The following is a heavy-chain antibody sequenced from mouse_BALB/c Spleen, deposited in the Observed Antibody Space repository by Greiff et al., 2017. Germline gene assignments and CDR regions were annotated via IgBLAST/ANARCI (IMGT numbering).Heavy chain of an antibody. Sequence: VQLKESGPGLVQPSQSLSITCTVSGFSLTSYGVHWVRQSPGKGLEWLGVIWSGGSTDYNAAFISRLSISKDNSKSQVFFKMNSLQANDTAIYYCARNGGLRRGDYAMDYWGQGTSVTVSS. CDR3: ARNGGLRRGDYAMDY. V-gene: IGHV2-2*02. CDR1: GFSLTSYG. J-gene: IGHJ4*01. D-gene: IGHD2-2*01. CDR2: IWSGGST.